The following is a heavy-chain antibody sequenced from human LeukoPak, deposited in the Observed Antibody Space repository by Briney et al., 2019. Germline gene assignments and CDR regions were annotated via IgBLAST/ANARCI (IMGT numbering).Heavy chain of an antibody. Sequence: GGSLRLSCAASGSTFSSYGMHWVRQAPGKGLEWVAVIWYDGSNKYYADSVKGRFTISRDNSKNTLYLQMNSLRAEDTAVYYCARDLGGGILTGLDYWGQGTLVTVSS. V-gene: IGHV3-33*01. D-gene: IGHD3-9*01. CDR2: IWYDGSNK. J-gene: IGHJ4*02. CDR3: ARDLGGGILTGLDY. CDR1: GSTFSSYG.